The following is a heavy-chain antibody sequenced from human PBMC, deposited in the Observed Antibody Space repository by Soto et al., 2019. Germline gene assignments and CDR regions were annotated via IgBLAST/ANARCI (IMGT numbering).Heavy chain of an antibody. V-gene: IGHV3-30*18. Sequence: LRLSCAASGFTFSSYGMHWVRQAPGKGLEWVAVISYDGSSKYYVDSVKGRFTISRDNSKNTLYLQMNSLRAEDTAVYYCAKDRGPDWPDFDYWGHGTLVTVSS. D-gene: IGHD3-9*01. J-gene: IGHJ4*01. CDR3: AKDRGPDWPDFDY. CDR2: ISYDGSSK. CDR1: GFTFSSYG.